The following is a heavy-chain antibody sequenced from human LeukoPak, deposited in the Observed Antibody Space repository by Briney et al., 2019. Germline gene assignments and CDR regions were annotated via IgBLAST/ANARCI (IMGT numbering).Heavy chain of an antibody. Sequence: ASVKVSRKASGYTFTGYYMHWVRQAPGQGLEWMGWINPNSGGTNYAQKFQGRVTMTRDTSISTAYMELSRLRSDDTAVYYCASDTVTYYYYGMDVWGQGTTVTVSS. D-gene: IGHD4-17*01. V-gene: IGHV1-2*02. J-gene: IGHJ6*02. CDR1: GYTFTGYY. CDR3: ASDTVTYYYYGMDV. CDR2: INPNSGGT.